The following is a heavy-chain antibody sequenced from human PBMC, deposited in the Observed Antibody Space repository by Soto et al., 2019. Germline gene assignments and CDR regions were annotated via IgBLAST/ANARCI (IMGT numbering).Heavy chain of an antibody. V-gene: IGHV1-8*01. CDR3: EVTSGY. J-gene: IGHJ4*02. CDR1: GYTFTDYD. Sequence: GASVKVSCKTSGYTFTDYDINWLRQATGQGLEWMGWVSPDFGNAGYAQKFQGRVTMTTNTSTSTAYMELTSLTSEDTAVYYCEVTSGYWGQGTMVTVSS. D-gene: IGHD6-13*01. CDR2: VSPDFGNA.